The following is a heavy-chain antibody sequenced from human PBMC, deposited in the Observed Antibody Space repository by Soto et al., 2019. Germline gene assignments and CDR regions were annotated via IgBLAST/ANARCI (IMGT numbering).Heavy chain of an antibody. V-gene: IGHV1-18*04. D-gene: IGHD2-2*01. CDR3: AIDGRSTSFYY. CDR1: GYTFTSYG. Sequence: ASVKVSCKASGYTFTSYGISGVRQAPGQGLEWMGWISAYNGNTNYAQKLQGRVTMTTDTSTSPAYMELSSLRSDDTAVYYCAIDGRSTSFYYWGEGTLVTVSS. CDR2: ISAYNGNT. J-gene: IGHJ4*02.